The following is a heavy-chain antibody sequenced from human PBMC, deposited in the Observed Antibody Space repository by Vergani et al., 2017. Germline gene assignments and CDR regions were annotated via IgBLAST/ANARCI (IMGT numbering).Heavy chain of an antibody. V-gene: IGHV1-58*02. CDR3: AVLPRQTTGGYAFDI. CDR2: IVVGSGNT. D-gene: IGHD4-17*01. J-gene: IGHJ3*02. Sequence: QMQLVQSGPEVKKPGTSVKVSCKASGFTFTSSAMQWVRQARGQRLEWIGWIVVGSGNTNYAQKFQERVTITRDMSTSTAYMELSSLRSEDTAVYYCAVLPRQTTGGYAFDIWGQGTMVTVSS. CDR1: GFTFTSSA.